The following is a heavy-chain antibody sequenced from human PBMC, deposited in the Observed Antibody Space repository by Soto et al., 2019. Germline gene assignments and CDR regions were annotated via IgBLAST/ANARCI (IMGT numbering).Heavy chain of an antibody. CDR3: AREEGYCSSTSCYGADCYYYMDV. D-gene: IGHD2-2*01. V-gene: IGHV4-34*01. Sequence: QVQLQQWGAGLLKPSETLSLTCAVYGGSFSGYYWSWIRQPPGKRLEWIGEINHSGSTNYNPSLKSRVTISVDTCKKQFSLKLSSVTAADTAVYYCAREEGYCSSTSCYGADCYYYMDVWGKGTTVTVSS. CDR1: GGSFSGYY. CDR2: INHSGST. J-gene: IGHJ6*03.